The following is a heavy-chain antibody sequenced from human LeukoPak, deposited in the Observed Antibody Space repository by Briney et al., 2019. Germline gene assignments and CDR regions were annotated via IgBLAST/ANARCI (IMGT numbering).Heavy chain of an antibody. V-gene: IGHV4-4*07. CDR2: IYTSGST. CDR3: AREVNKNVLLWFGESH. D-gene: IGHD3-10*01. J-gene: IGHJ4*02. Sequence: PSQTLSLTCAVSGGSISSYYWSWIRQPAGKGLEWIGRIYTSGSTNYNPSLKSRVTMSVDTSKNQFSLKLSSVTAADTAVYYCAREVNKNVLLWFGESHWGQGTLVTVSS. CDR1: GGSISSYY.